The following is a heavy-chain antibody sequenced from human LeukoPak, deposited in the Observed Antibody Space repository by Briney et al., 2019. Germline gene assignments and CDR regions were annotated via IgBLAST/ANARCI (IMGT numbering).Heavy chain of an antibody. CDR3: ARWGLFCSGGSCYDY. Sequence: SETLSLTCAVYGGSFSGYYWSWIRQPPGKGLEWIGEINHSGSTNYNPSLKSRVTISVDTSKNQFSLKLSSVTAADTAVYYCARWGLFCSGGSCYDYWGQGTLGTVSS. J-gene: IGHJ4*02. V-gene: IGHV4-34*01. D-gene: IGHD2-15*01. CDR2: INHSGST. CDR1: GGSFSGYY.